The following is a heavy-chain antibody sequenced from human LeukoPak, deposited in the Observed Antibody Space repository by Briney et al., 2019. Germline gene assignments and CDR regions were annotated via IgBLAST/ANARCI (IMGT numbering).Heavy chain of an antibody. V-gene: IGHV4-4*02. J-gene: IGHJ4*02. D-gene: IGHD1-26*01. Sequence: PLETLSLTCAVSGGSITTTNWWSWVRQPPGKGLEWIGEVHLNGATNYNPSLESRFSMSIDKSNNHLSLEVTSVTAADTAMYYCTRESGAFSPFGFWGQGTLVTVSS. CDR3: TRESGAFSPFGF. CDR1: GGSITTTNW. CDR2: VHLNGAT.